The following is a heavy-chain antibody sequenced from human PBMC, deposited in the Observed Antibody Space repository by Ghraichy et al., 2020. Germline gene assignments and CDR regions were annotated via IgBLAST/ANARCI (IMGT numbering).Heavy chain of an antibody. D-gene: IGHD6-13*01. CDR2: IYYSGST. CDR1: GCSINSNSYY. CDR3: ARLHGIATTGTPSYYCGMDV. J-gene: IGHJ6*02. Sequence: SETLSLTCTVSGCSINSNSYYWGWIRQPPGKGLEWIGSIYYSGSTYYNPSLKSRVTISVDTSKNQFSLKLSSVTAADTAVYYCARLHGIATTGTPSYYCGMDVWGQGHTVTISS. V-gene: IGHV4-39*01.